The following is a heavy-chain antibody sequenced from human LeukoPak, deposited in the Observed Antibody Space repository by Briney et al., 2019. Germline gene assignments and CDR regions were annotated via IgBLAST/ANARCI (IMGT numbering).Heavy chain of an antibody. Sequence: PGGSLRLSCATSGFTSSSYWMSWVRQAPGKGLEWVANINQHGNEKYYVDSVKGRFTISRDNAKNSLYLQMNSLRAGDTAVYYCARDARPNYYTSGSGIWGQGTLVTVSS. CDR3: ARDARPNYYTSGSGI. CDR1: GFTSSSYW. CDR2: INQHGNEK. D-gene: IGHD3-10*01. V-gene: IGHV3-7*01. J-gene: IGHJ4*02.